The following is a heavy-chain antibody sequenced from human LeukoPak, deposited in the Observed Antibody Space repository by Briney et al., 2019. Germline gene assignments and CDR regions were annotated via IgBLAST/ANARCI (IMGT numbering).Heavy chain of an antibody. CDR3: ARVKAVPYYYYYMDV. V-gene: IGHV3-7*01. CDR1: GFAFSNFA. D-gene: IGHD1-1*01. J-gene: IGHJ6*03. CDR2: IKQDGSEK. Sequence: GGSLRLSCAASGFAFSNFAMHWVRQAPGKGLEWVANIKQDGSEKYYVDSVKGRFTISRDNAKNSLYLQMNSLRAEDTAVYYCARVKAVPYYYYYMDVWGKGTTVTVSS.